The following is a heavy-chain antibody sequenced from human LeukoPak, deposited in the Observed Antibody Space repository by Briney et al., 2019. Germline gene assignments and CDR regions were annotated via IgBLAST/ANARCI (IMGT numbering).Heavy chain of an antibody. D-gene: IGHD1-26*01. J-gene: IGHJ4*02. CDR2: ISTYNGNT. V-gene: IGHV1-18*01. Sequence: ASVRVSCKASGYTFTSCGIRWVRQAPGQRLEWRGWISTYNGNTVYAQKLQRWVTMTTDASTSTAYMELRSMRSDDTAVYYCARGRIASGSYYVYWGQGTLVTVSS. CDR3: ARGRIASGSYYVY. CDR1: GYTFTSCG.